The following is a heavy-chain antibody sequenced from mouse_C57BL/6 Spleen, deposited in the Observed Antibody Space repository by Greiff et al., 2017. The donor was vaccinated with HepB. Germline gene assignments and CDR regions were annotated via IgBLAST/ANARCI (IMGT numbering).Heavy chain of an antibody. D-gene: IGHD2-4*01. J-gene: IGHJ3*01. CDR2: INPNNGGT. CDR3: ASGYYDYPWFAY. CDR1: GYTFTDYN. V-gene: IGHV1-22*01. Sequence: EVQLVESGPELVKPGASVKMSCKASGYTFTDYNMHWVKQSHGKSLEWIGYINPNNGGTSYNQKFKGKATLTVNKSSSTAYMELRSLTSEDSAVYYCASGYYDYPWFAYWGQGTLVTVSA.